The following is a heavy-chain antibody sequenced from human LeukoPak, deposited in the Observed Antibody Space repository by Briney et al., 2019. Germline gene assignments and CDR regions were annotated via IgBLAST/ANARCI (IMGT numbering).Heavy chain of an antibody. J-gene: IGHJ3*02. CDR2: IYFGDSDT. D-gene: IGHD4-23*01. CDR1: GSSFTRYW. V-gene: IGHV5-51*01. Sequence: GESLKISCKGSGSSFTRYWIGWVRQTSGKGLEWMGIIYFGDSDTRYSPSFQGQVTISADKSISTAHLQWSSLKASDTAIYYCARLYGGNLGNAFDIWGQGTMVIVSS. CDR3: ARLYGGNLGNAFDI.